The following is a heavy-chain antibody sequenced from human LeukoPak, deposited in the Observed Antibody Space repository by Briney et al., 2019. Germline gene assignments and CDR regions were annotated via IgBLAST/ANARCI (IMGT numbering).Heavy chain of an antibody. J-gene: IGHJ4*02. Sequence: VASVKVSCKASGYTFTGYYMYWVRQAPGQGLEWVGWLNPNSGDTNYAQKFQGRVTMTRDTSISTAYMELNRLRSDDTAVYYCANDGFDYYDTSGYSYFHYWGQGTLVTVSS. CDR3: ANDGFDYYDTSGYSYFHY. CDR2: LNPNSGDT. V-gene: IGHV1-2*02. D-gene: IGHD3-22*01. CDR1: GYTFTGYY.